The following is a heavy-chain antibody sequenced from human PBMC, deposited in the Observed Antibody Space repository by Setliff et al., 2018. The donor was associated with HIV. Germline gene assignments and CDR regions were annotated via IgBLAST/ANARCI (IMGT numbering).Heavy chain of an antibody. CDR1: GGSMNSKF. D-gene: IGHD3-3*01. CDR2: IYYSVST. CDR3: ARGVVDYDFWSGSGDYYYMDV. J-gene: IGHJ6*03. Sequence: SETLSLTCTVSGGSMNSKFWRWIRQSPGRGLGWNGYIYYSVSTKYNPTLKSRVSMSIDTSKNQFSLKMSSVTAAYTAVYYCARGVVDYDFWSGSGDYYYMDVWGKGTTVTVSS. V-gene: IGHV4-59*12.